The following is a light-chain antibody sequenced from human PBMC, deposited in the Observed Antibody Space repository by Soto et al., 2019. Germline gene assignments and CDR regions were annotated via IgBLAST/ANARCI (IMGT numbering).Light chain of an antibody. V-gene: IGLV1-40*01. CDR2: GNS. J-gene: IGLJ2*01. CDR3: QSYDSSLSAPV. Sequence: QSALTQPPSVSGAPGQRVTISCTGSSSNIGAGYDVHWYQQLPGTAPKLHIYGNSNRPSGVPDRFSGSKSGTSASLAITGLQAEYEADYYCQSYDSSLSAPVFGGGTNVTV. CDR1: SSNIGAGYD.